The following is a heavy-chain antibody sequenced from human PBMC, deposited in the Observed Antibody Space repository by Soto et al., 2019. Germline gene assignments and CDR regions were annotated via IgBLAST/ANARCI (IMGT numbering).Heavy chain of an antibody. V-gene: IGHV4-59*01. J-gene: IGHJ4*02. Sequence: QVQLQESGPGLVKPSETLSLTCTVSGGSISSYYWSWIRQPPGKGLEWIGYIYYSGSTNYNPSLKSRVTISVDTSKNQFSRKLSSVTAADTAVYYCARENYYDSSGGLYSWGQGTLVTVSS. CDR1: GGSISSYY. D-gene: IGHD3-22*01. CDR3: ARENYYDSSGGLYS. CDR2: IYYSGST.